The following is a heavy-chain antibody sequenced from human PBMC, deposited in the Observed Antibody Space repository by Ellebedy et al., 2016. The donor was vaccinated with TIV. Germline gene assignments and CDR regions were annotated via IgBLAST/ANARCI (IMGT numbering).Heavy chain of an antibody. CDR1: RFTFSNAW. Sequence: GESLKISCAASRFTFSNAWMSSVRLAPGTGLEWVGRIKSKTDGWTTDYAAPVKGRFTISRDDSKNTLYLQMNSLKTEDTAVYYCITAGSSDYRAFDYWGQGTLVTVSA. V-gene: IGHV3-15*01. D-gene: IGHD3-22*01. CDR3: ITAGSSDYRAFDY. J-gene: IGHJ4*02. CDR2: IKSKTDGWTT.